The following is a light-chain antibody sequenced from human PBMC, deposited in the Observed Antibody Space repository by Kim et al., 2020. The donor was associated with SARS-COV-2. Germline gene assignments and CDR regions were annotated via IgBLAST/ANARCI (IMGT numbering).Light chain of an antibody. CDR3: QQYGSVPLT. Sequence: SPGERATLSCGASQSVTDNYFAWYQQKPGQAPRLLIYGISNRATGIVDRFSGSGSGTDFTLTISRLEPEDSAVYFCQQYGSVPLTFGGGTKVDIK. J-gene: IGKJ4*01. V-gene: IGKV3-20*01. CDR1: QSVTDNY. CDR2: GIS.